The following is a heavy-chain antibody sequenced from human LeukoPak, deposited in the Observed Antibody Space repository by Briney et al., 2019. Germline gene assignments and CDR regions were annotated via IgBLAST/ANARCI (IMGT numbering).Heavy chain of an antibody. V-gene: IGHV1-3*01. CDR1: GYTFTSYA. CDR3: ATYSLLYGMDV. D-gene: IGHD6-13*01. Sequence: GSVQVSCKASGYTFTSYAIHWVRQAPGQRLEWMGWINAGTGNTKYSQKFQGRVTMTEDTSTDTAYMELSSLRSEDTAVYYCATYSLLYGMDVWGQGTTVTVSS. J-gene: IGHJ6*02. CDR2: INAGTGNT.